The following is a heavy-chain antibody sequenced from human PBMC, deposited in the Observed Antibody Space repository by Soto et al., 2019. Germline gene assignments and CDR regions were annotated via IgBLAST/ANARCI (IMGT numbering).Heavy chain of an antibody. V-gene: IGHV3-49*05. CDR3: TSFPGYYYYGMDV. J-gene: IGHJ6*02. Sequence: NPGGSLRLSCTASGFTFGDYAMSWFRQAPGKGLEWVGFIRSKAYGGTTEYAASVKGRFTISRDDSKGIAYLQMNSLKTEDTAVYYCTSFPGYYYYGMDVWGQGTTVTVSS. CDR1: GFTFGDYA. CDR2: IRSKAYGGTT. D-gene: IGHD7-27*01.